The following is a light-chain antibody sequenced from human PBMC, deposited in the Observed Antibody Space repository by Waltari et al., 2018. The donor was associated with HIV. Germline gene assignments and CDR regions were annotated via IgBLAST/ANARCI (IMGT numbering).Light chain of an antibody. CDR2: DKD. Sequence: QSVLTQPPSVSAAPGQKVTISCSGNRSNIGNNYVSWYQQVPGTAPKLLIYDKDNRPAGMPDRFSASKSGTSATLGITGLQTGDEADYYCGTWDSSLSAGVFGGGTKLTVL. J-gene: IGLJ2*01. V-gene: IGLV1-51*01. CDR1: RSNIGNNY. CDR3: GTWDSSLSAGV.